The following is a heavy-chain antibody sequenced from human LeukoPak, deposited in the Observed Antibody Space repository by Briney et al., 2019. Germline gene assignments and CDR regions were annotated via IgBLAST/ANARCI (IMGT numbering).Heavy chain of an antibody. CDR2: ISSSGSTI. CDR1: GFTFSSYE. J-gene: IGHJ3*02. Sequence: GGSLRLSCAASGFTFSSYEMNWVRQAPGKGLEWASYISSSGSTIYYAESVKGRFTISRDNAKNPLYLQMNSLRAEDTAVYYCARDEVSFDIWGQGTMVTVSS. CDR3: ARDEVSFDI. V-gene: IGHV3-48*03.